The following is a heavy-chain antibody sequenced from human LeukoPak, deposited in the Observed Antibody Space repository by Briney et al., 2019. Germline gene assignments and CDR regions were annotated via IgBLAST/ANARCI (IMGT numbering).Heavy chain of an antibody. J-gene: IGHJ3*02. CDR1: GGSFSRYY. CDR2: IDHRGDT. V-gene: IGHV4-34*01. CDR3: ARPAEVIDAFDI. Sequence: SETLSLTCAVYGGSFSRYYWSWIRQSPGKGLEWIAEIDHRGDTNYNPSVKSRVTISVDTSKNQFSLKVRSLSAADTAVYYCARPAEVIDAFDIWGQGTMVTVSS.